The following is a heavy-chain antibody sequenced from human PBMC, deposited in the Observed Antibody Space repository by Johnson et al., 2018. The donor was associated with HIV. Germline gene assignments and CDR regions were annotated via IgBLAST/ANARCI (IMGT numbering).Heavy chain of an antibody. Sequence: VESGGGLVQPGRSLRLSCAASGFTFDDYAMHWVRQAPGKGLEWVSGISWNSGSIGYADSVKGRFTISRDNAKNSLYLQMNSLRAEDTALYYCARAYTYGAFDIWGQGTMVTVSS. CDR3: ARAYTYGAFDI. J-gene: IGHJ3*02. V-gene: IGHV3-9*01. CDR1: GFTFDDYA. D-gene: IGHD5-18*01. CDR2: ISWNSGSI.